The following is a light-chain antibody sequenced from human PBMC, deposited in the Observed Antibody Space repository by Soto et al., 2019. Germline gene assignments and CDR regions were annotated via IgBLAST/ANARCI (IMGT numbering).Light chain of an antibody. J-gene: IGKJ1*01. CDR3: LQDYTYPWT. CDR2: GAS. V-gene: IGKV1-6*01. Sequence: IQMTQSPSSLSAAVGDRVTITCRASQGISNELGWYQQRPGKAPKVLIYGASNLQSGVPSRFSGSASGTDFTLTISSLQPEDFATYYCLQDYTYPWTFGQGTKVEMK. CDR1: QGISNE.